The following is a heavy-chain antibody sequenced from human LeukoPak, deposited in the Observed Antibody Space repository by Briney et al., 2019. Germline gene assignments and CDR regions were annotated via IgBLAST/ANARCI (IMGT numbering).Heavy chain of an antibody. V-gene: IGHV3-43*01. CDR3: ARDGSGSYYNSYFDY. D-gene: IGHD3-10*01. J-gene: IGHJ4*02. CDR2: ISWDGGST. CDR1: GFTFDDYT. Sequence: GGSLRLSCAASGFTFDDYTMHWVRQAPGKGLEWVSLISWDGGSTYYADSVKGRFTISRDNAKNSLYLQMNSLRAEDTAVYYCARDGSGSYYNSYFDYWGQGTLVTVSS.